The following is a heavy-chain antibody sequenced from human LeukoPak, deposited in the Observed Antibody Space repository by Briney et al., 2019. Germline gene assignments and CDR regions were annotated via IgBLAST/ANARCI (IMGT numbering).Heavy chain of an antibody. Sequence: PGGPLRLSCAASGFTFSNHWMTWVRQAPGKGLEWVANIKQHGGETYYVDSVKGRFTISRDNSKNSLYLQMTSLRAEDTAVYYCAELGITMIGGVWGKGTTVTISS. V-gene: IGHV3-7*01. CDR1: GFTFSNHW. D-gene: IGHD3-10*02. CDR3: AELGITMIGGV. CDR2: IKQHGGET. J-gene: IGHJ6*04.